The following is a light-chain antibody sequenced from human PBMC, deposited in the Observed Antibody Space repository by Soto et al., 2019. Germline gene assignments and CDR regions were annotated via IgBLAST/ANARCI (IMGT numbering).Light chain of an antibody. J-gene: IGKJ2*01. CDR2: DAS. CDR3: KQRSNWPPYT. V-gene: IGKV3-11*01. Sequence: EIVLTQSPATLSLSPGERATLSCRASQSVSSCLAWYQQKPGQAPRLLIYDASNRATGIPARFSGSGSGTDFTLTISSLEPEDFAVYYCKQRSNWPPYTFGQGTKREIK. CDR1: QSVSSC.